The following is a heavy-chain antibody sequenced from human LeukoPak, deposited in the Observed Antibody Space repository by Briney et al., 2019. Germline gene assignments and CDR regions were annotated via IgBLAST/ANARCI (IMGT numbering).Heavy chain of an antibody. Sequence: GGSLRLSCAASGFTFSSYSMNWVRQAPGKGLEWVSYISPSSGSMYHADSVQGRVTISRDNAKNSLYVQMNSLRAEDSALYYCVRDQSYCTSSSCYYYFDYWGQGTLVTVSS. V-gene: IGHV3-48*04. CDR3: VRDQSYCTSSSCYYYFDY. CDR2: ISPSSGSM. CDR1: GFTFSSYS. J-gene: IGHJ4*02. D-gene: IGHD2-2*01.